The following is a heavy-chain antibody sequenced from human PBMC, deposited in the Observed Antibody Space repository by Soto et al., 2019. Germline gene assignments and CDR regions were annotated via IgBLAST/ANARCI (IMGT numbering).Heavy chain of an antibody. J-gene: IGHJ4*02. CDR1: GITFTAYA. CDR3: ATIIIPAATNFY. CDR2: ISGSGGST. V-gene: IGHV3-23*01. D-gene: IGHD2-2*01. Sequence: EVQLLESGGGLVQPGGSLRLSCAASGITFTAYAMSWVRQAPGKGLEWVSSISGSGGSTYYADAVKGRLTISRDNSKNTLYLQMNSLRAEDTAVYYCATIIIPAATNFYWGQGTLVTLSS.